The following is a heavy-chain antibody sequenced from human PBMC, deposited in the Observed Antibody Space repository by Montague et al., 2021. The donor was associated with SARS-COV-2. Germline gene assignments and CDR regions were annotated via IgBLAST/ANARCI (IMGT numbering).Heavy chain of an antibody. D-gene: IGHD3-9*01. Sequence: SETLSLTCTVSGGSISSSSYYWGWIRQPPGKGLEWIGSIYYSGSTYYNPSLKSRVIISVDTSKNQFSLKLSSVTAADTAVYYCARQPVLRYFDWLSAAYGMDVWGQGTTVTVSS. V-gene: IGHV4-39*01. CDR2: IYYSGST. CDR1: GGSISSSSYY. CDR3: ARQPVLRYFDWLSAAYGMDV. J-gene: IGHJ6*02.